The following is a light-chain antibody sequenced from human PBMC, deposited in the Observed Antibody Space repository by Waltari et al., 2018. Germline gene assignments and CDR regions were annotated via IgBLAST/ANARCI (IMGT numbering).Light chain of an antibody. CDR3: SSWTTSDTRKVI. Sequence: QSALTQPASVSGSPGQSITISCTGTSGDVGGYDYVSGYQQHPGKAPKLVIYDVTNRPSGISDRFSGSKSGTTASLSISGLQAEDEADYFCSSWTTSDTRKVIFGGGTKLTVL. J-gene: IGLJ2*01. CDR2: DVT. V-gene: IGLV2-14*03. CDR1: SGDVGGYDY.